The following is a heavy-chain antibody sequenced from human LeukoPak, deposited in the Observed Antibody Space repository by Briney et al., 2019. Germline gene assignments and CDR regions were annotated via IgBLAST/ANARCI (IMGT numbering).Heavy chain of an antibody. J-gene: IGHJ6*02. V-gene: IGHV3-48*03. CDR2: VSSSGSTI. D-gene: IGHD3-3*01. CDR3: AKCRKDFWNGSGGMDV. CDR1: GFTFSSYE. Sequence: PGGSLRLFCAASGFTFSSYEMNWVRQAPGKGLEWVSYVSSSGSTIYYADSVKGRFTISRDTAKTSLYLQINSLRAEDTADYYCAKCRKDFWNGSGGMDVWGQGTTVTVSS.